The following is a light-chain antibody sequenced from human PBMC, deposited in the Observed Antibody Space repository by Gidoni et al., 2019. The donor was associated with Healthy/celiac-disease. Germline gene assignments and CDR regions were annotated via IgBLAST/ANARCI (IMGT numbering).Light chain of an antibody. CDR2: AAS. CDR3: QQSDRHRGYT. CDR1: QSISSY. V-gene: IGKV1-39*01. J-gene: IGKJ2*01. Sequence: DIQMTQSPSSLSASVGDRVTITCRASQSISSYLNWYQQKPGKAPKLLIYAASSLQSGVPSRFSGSGSGTDFTLTSSSLQPEDFATYYCQQSDRHRGYTVGQGTKLEIK.